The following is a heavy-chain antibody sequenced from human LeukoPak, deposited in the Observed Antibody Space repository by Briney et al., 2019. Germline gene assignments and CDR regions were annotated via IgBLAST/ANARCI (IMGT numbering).Heavy chain of an antibody. D-gene: IGHD2-21*02. Sequence: SETLSLTCTVSGGSISSSSYYWGWIRQPPGKGLEWIGSIYYSGSTYYNPSLKSRVTISVDTSKNQFSLKLSSVTAADTAVYYCARGDYCAGDCYYLWGQGTLVTVSS. CDR2: IYYSGST. CDR1: GGSISSSSYY. V-gene: IGHV4-39*07. CDR3: ARGDYCAGDCYYL. J-gene: IGHJ5*02.